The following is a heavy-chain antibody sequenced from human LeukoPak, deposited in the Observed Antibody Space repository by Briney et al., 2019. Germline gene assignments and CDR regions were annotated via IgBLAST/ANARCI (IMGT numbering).Heavy chain of an antibody. CDR1: GYSISSGYY. Sequence: SETLSLTCTVSGYSISSGYYWGWIRQPPGKGLEWIGSIYHSGSTYYNPSLKSRVTISVDTSKNQFSLKLSSVTAADTAVYYCARSDVYSSGWTFDYWGQGTLVTVSS. CDR2: IYHSGST. D-gene: IGHD6-19*01. V-gene: IGHV4-38-2*02. J-gene: IGHJ4*02. CDR3: ARSDVYSSGWTFDY.